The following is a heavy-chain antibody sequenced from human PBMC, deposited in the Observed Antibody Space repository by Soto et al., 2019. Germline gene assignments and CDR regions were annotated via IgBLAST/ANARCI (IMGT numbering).Heavy chain of an antibody. CDR1: GFTFTSSA. Sequence: ASVKVSCKASGFTFTSSAVQWVRQARGQRLEWIGWIVVGSGNTNYAQKFQERVTITRDMSTSTAYMELSSLRSEDTAVYYCAALDSSSWKYYYGMDVWGQGTTVTVSS. V-gene: IGHV1-58*01. J-gene: IGHJ6*02. D-gene: IGHD6-13*01. CDR3: AALDSSSWKYYYGMDV. CDR2: IVVGSGNT.